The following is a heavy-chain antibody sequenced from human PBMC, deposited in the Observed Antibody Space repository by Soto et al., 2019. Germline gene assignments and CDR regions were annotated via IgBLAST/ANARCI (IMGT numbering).Heavy chain of an antibody. CDR1: GYTFTSYA. V-gene: IGHV1-3*01. Sequence: QVQLVQSGAEVKKPGASVKVSCKASGYTFTSYAIHWVRQAPGQRLEWMGWINAGNGNTKYSQKFQGRVTITRDTSASTAYMELSSLRSEDPAVYYCARSDSGSLDYFDYWGQGTLVTVSS. CDR3: ARSDSGSLDYFDY. CDR2: INAGNGNT. J-gene: IGHJ4*02. D-gene: IGHD1-26*01.